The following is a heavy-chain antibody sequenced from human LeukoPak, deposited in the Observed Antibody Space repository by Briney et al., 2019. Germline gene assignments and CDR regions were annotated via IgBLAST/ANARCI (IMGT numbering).Heavy chain of an antibody. CDR1: GFTFSSYA. D-gene: IGHD6-19*01. V-gene: IGHV3-23*01. CDR3: ARVQGGGYRTADY. Sequence: PGGSLRLSCAASGFTFSSYAMSWVRQAPGKGLEWVSSISGSGGSTYYPDSVKGRFTISRDNSKNTLYLQMNSLRGEDTAMYYCARVQGGGYRTADYWGQGNLVTVSS. J-gene: IGHJ4*02. CDR2: ISGSGGST.